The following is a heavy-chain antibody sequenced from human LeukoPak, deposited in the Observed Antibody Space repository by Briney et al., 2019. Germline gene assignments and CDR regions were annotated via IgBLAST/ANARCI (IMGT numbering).Heavy chain of an antibody. J-gene: IGHJ3*02. Sequence: PSETLSLTCSVSGDSMSSYYWSWTRQPPGKGLEWIGYIYYNGNTNYNPSLKNRVTITVDRSKNEFSLKLNSVTAADTAVYFCARGGPSSSGYAGDGFDIWGQGTMVTVSS. CDR1: GDSMSSYY. CDR2: IYYNGNT. CDR3: ARGGPSSSGYAGDGFDI. V-gene: IGHV4-59*01. D-gene: IGHD3-22*01.